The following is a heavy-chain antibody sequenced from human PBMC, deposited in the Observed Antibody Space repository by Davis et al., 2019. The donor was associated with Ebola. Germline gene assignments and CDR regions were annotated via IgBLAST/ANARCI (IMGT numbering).Heavy chain of an antibody. V-gene: IGHV4-59*01. J-gene: IGHJ4*02. CDR3: ARMGLSSGYYFFDY. Sequence: SETLSLTCTVSGGSISSYYWSWIRQPPGKGLEWIGYVFYTGGTNYNPSLKSRVTISMDTSKNQFSLKLSSVTAADTAVYYCARMGLSSGYYFFDYWGQGTLVTVSS. CDR1: GGSISSYY. CDR2: VFYTGGT. D-gene: IGHD6-19*01.